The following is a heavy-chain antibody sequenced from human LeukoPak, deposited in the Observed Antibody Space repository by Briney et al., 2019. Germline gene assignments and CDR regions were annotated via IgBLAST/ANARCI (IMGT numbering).Heavy chain of an antibody. CDR3: AAYQLPTRRYCFDP. J-gene: IGHJ5*02. V-gene: IGHV4-59*01. CDR1: GGSISSYY. Sequence: PSETLSLTCTVSGGSISSYYWSWIRQPPGKGLEWIGYIYYSESTNYNPSLKSRVTISVDTSKNQFSLKLTSVTAADTAVYYCAAYQLPTRRYCFDPWGQGTLVTVSS. CDR2: IYYSEST. D-gene: IGHD2-2*01.